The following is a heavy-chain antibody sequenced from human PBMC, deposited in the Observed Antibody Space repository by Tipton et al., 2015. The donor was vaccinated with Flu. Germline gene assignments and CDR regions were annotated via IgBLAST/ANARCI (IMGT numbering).Heavy chain of an antibody. V-gene: IGHV4-59*01. CDR2: IYYCGST. CDR1: GGSISSYY. J-gene: IGHJ6*02. Sequence: TLSLTCTVSGGSISSYYWSWIRQPPGKGLEWIGYIYYCGSTNYNPSLKSRVTISVDTSKNQFSLKLSSVTAAEKAVYYCARELNYGMDVWGQGTTVTVSS. CDR3: ARELNYGMDV.